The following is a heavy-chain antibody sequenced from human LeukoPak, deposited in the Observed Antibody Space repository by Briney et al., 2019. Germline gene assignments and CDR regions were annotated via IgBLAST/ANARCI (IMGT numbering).Heavy chain of an antibody. Sequence: ASVKVSCKASGGTFSSYAISWVRQAPGQGLEWMGRIIPILGIANYAQKFQGRVTITADKSTSTAYMELSSLRSEDTAVYYCASSMVRGVIINWGQGTLVTASS. D-gene: IGHD3-10*01. J-gene: IGHJ4*02. CDR3: ASSMVRGVIIN. CDR2: IIPILGIA. V-gene: IGHV1-69*04. CDR1: GGTFSSYA.